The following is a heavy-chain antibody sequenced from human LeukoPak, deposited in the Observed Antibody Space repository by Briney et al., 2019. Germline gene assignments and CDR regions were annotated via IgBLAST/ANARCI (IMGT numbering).Heavy chain of an antibody. CDR3: AKDLTSSVLWFGELSGRFDY. Sequence: AGGSLRLSCAASGFTFSSYAMSWVRQAPGKGLEWVSAISGSGGSTYYADSVKGRFTISRDNSKNTLYLQMNGLRAEDTAVYYCAKDLTSSVLWFGELSGRFDYWGQGTLVTVSS. V-gene: IGHV3-23*01. D-gene: IGHD3-10*01. J-gene: IGHJ4*02. CDR1: GFTFSSYA. CDR2: ISGSGGST.